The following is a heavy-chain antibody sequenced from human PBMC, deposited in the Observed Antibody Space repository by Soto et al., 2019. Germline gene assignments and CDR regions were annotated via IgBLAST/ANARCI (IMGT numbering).Heavy chain of an antibody. Sequence: GGSLRLSCAASGFTFSSYAMHWVRQAPGKGLEWVAVISYDGSNKYYADSVKGRFTISRDNSKNTLYLQMNSLRAEDTAVYYCARLFLTTGVPSTGEDIVVVVAAAVDYWGQGTLVTVSS. CDR2: ISYDGSNK. V-gene: IGHV3-30-3*01. CDR3: ARLFLTTGVPSTGEDIVVVVAAAVDY. J-gene: IGHJ4*02. CDR1: GFTFSSYA. D-gene: IGHD2-15*01.